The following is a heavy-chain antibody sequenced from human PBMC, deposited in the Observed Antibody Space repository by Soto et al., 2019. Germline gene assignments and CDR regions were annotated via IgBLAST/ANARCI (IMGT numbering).Heavy chain of an antibody. Sequence: SETLSLTCTVSRGTISSGSYYWDWIRQPPGKGLEWIGNIYYSGSTNYNPSLESRVTISVDTSKNQFSLKLSSVTAADTAVYYCARQTDSYYTFDAFDIWGQGTMVTVSS. CDR1: RGTISSGSYY. CDR2: IYYSGST. J-gene: IGHJ3*02. D-gene: IGHD3-22*01. V-gene: IGHV4-39*01. CDR3: ARQTDSYYTFDAFDI.